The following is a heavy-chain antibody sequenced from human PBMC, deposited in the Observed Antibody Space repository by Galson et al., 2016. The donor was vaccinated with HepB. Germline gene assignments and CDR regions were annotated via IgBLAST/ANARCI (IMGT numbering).Heavy chain of an antibody. CDR3: ARGSLSGTYYRDDDY. V-gene: IGHV1-46*01. CDR2: INPSSGRT. J-gene: IGHJ4*02. D-gene: IGHD1-26*01. CDR1: GYTFTSYY. Sequence: SVKVSCKASGYTFTSYYMHWVRQAPGQGLEWMGIINPSSGRTNYAQKFQARVTMTRDTSTSTVYMELSSLRYEDTAVYYCARGSLSGTYYRDDDYWGQGTLVTVSS.